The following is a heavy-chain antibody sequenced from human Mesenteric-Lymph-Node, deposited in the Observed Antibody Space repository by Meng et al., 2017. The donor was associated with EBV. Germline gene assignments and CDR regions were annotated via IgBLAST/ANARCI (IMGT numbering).Heavy chain of an antibody. CDR3: ARFGAILRGFDY. D-gene: IGHD3-10*01. V-gene: IGHV4-34*01. J-gene: IGHJ4*02. CDR2: INHSGST. Sequence: LQRGGVGLLRPSETLPLTCAVYGGSFSGYYWSWIRQPPGKGLEWIGAINHSGSTNYNPSLKSRVTISVDTSKNQFSLKLSSVTAADTAVYYCARFGAILRGFDYWGQGTLVTVSS. CDR1: GGSFSGYY.